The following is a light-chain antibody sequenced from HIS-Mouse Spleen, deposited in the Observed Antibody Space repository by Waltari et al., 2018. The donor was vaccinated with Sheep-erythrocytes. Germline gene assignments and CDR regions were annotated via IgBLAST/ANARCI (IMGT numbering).Light chain of an antibody. J-gene: IGLJ3*02. Sequence: QSVLTQPPSASGTPGQRVTISCSGSSSNIGSNYVYWYQQLPGTAPKLLIYRNNRRPSGVPDRFSGSKSGTSASLAISGLRYEDEADYYCAAWDDSLSGNWVFGGGTKLTVL. V-gene: IGLV1-47*01. CDR3: AAWDDSLSGNWV. CDR1: SSNIGSNY. CDR2: RNN.